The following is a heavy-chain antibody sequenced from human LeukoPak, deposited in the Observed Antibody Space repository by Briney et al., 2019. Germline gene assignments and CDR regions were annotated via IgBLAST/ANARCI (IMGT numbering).Heavy chain of an antibody. Sequence: SVKVSCKASGGTFSSYAISWVRQAPGQGLEWMGGIIPIFGTANYAQKFQGRVTITTDESTSTAYMELSSLRSEDTAVYYCARGTIQLWPSGDYYYYYYMDVWGKGTTVTVSS. CDR3: ARGTIQLWPSGDYYYYYYMDV. D-gene: IGHD5-18*01. CDR2: IIPIFGTA. V-gene: IGHV1-69*05. J-gene: IGHJ6*03. CDR1: GGTFSSYA.